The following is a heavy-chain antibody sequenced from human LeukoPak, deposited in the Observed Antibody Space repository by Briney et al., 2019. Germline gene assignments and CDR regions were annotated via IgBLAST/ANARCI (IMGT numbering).Heavy chain of an antibody. J-gene: IGHJ4*02. Sequence: GGSLRLSCAASGFIFTNYAMSWVRQAPGKGLEWVSAVVGGGHTTFYADSVKGRFTISRDNSKNTVYLQMYSLRGEDTAVYYCAKARLSTGWAYNDYWGQGTPVTVSS. CDR3: AKARLSTGWAYNDY. D-gene: IGHD6-19*01. CDR2: VVGGGHTT. CDR1: GFIFTNYA. V-gene: IGHV3-23*01.